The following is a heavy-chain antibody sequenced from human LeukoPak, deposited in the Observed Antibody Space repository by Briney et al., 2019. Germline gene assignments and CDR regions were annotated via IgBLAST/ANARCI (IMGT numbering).Heavy chain of an antibody. CDR1: GYTFTGYY. V-gene: IGHV1-2*02. Sequence: ASVKVSCKASGYTFTGYYMHWVRQAPGQGLEWMGWIIPNSGGTNYAQKFQGRVTMTRDTSISTAYMELSRLRSDDTAVYYCARGREYSSSYYFDYWGQGTLITVSS. CDR2: IIPNSGGT. J-gene: IGHJ4*02. CDR3: ARGREYSSSYYFDY. D-gene: IGHD6-6*01.